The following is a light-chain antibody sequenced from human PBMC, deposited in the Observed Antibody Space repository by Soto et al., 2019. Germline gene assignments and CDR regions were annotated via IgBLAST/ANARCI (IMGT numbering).Light chain of an antibody. V-gene: IGLV1-40*01. CDR2: GXX. Sequence: QSVLTQPPSVSGAPGQRVTISCTGSSSNIGAGYDVHWYQQLPGTAPNLLIYGXXNRPXGXXDRXSGSKSGTSASLAITGLQAEDEXXYYCQSYDSSLSGVVFGGGTKLTVL. CDR1: SSNIGAGYD. CDR3: QSYDSSLSGVV. J-gene: IGLJ2*01.